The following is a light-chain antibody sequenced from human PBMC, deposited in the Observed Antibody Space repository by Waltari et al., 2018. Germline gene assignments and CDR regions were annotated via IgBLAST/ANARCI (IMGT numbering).Light chain of an antibody. CDR3: QLRTGWPMT. V-gene: IGKV1-17*01. J-gene: IGKJ5*01. CDR1: QAIRID. Sequence: DIQMTQSPSSLSASVGDRVTITCRASQAIRIDLGWFQQKPGKAPKRLIHGASRLQSGVPSRFSGSGSGTEFTLTINSLEPEDFAVYYCQLRTGWPMTFGQGTRLEIK. CDR2: GAS.